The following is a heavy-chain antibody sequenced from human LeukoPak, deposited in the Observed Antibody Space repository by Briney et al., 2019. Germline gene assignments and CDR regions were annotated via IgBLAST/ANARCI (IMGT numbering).Heavy chain of an antibody. V-gene: IGHV4-38-2*02. D-gene: IGHD3-3*01. J-gene: IGHJ4*02. CDR3: ARVAFWSGYY. CDR1: GYSISSGYY. Sequence: SETLSLTCTVSGYSISSGYYWGWIRQPPGKGLEWIGSIYHSGSTYYNPSLKSRVTISVDTSKNQSSLKLSSVTAADTAVYYCARVAFWSGYYWGQGTLVTVSS. CDR2: IYHSGST.